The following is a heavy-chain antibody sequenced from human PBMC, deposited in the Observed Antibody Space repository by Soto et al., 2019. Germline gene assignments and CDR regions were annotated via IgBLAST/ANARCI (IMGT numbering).Heavy chain of an antibody. D-gene: IGHD2-15*01. V-gene: IGHV1-69*02. CDR2: IIPILGIA. CDR1: EGTFSSYT. J-gene: IGHJ4*02. Sequence: QVQLVQSGAEVKKPGSSVKVSCKASEGTFSSYTISWVRQAPGQGLEWMGRIIPILGIANYAQKFQGRVTITADKSTSTAYMELSSLRSEDTAVYYCARGGGYCSGGSCLLDYWGQGTLVTVSS. CDR3: ARGGGYCSGGSCLLDY.